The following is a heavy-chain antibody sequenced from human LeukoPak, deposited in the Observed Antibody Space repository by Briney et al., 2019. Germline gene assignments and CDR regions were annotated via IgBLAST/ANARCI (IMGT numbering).Heavy chain of an antibody. CDR3: ARGVNIVVVPAAIMDY. CDR2: INPSGGST. CDR1: GYTFTSYY. Sequence: ASVKVSSKASGYTFTSYYMHWVRQAPGQGLEWMGIINPSGGSTSYAQKFQGRVTMTRDTSTSTVYMELSSLRSEDTAVYYCARGVNIVVVPAAIMDYWGQGTLVTVSS. V-gene: IGHV1-46*01. D-gene: IGHD2-2*02. J-gene: IGHJ4*02.